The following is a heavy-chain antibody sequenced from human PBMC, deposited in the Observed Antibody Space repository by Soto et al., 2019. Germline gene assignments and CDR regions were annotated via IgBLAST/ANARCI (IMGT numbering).Heavy chain of an antibody. CDR3: ARDPLVYGMDV. J-gene: IGHJ6*02. CDR1: GGSISSTSYH. CDR2: IYYSGTT. V-gene: IGHV4-39*07. Sequence: SLTCTVSGGSISSTSYHWAWIRQPPGKGLEWIGNIYYSGTTNYNPSLKSRVTISVDTSKNQFSLKLSSVTAADTAVYYCARDPLVYGMDVWGQGTTVTVSS. D-gene: IGHD6-6*01.